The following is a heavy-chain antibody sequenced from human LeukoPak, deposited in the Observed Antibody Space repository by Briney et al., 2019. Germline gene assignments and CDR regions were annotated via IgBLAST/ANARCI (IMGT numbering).Heavy chain of an antibody. D-gene: IGHD3-10*01. V-gene: IGHV1-18*01. Sequence: ASVTVSCKASGYTFTSYGISWVRQAPGQGLEWMGWISAYNGNTNYAQKLQGRVTMTTDTSTSTAYMELRSLRSDDTAVYYCARDVVRGVIMQENWFDPWGQGTLVTVSS. CDR2: ISAYNGNT. J-gene: IGHJ5*02. CDR1: GYTFTSYG. CDR3: ARDVVRGVIMQENWFDP.